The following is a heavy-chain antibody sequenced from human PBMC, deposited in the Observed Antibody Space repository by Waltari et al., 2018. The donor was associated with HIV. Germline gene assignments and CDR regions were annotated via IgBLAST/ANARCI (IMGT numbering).Heavy chain of an antibody. V-gene: IGHV3-13*01. D-gene: IGHD2-2*01. Sequence: EVQLEESGGGLVQPGGSLRLSCAASEFTFSSYDMHWVRQVTGKGLECVSAIGAAGDTYYPGSVKGRFTISRENARSSLFLRMNSLRAEDTAVYYCARGDCTGTSCYVGYFYYGLDVWGPGTTVTVSS. J-gene: IGHJ6*02. CDR3: ARGDCTGTSCYVGYFYYGLDV. CDR1: EFTFSSYD. CDR2: IGAAGDT.